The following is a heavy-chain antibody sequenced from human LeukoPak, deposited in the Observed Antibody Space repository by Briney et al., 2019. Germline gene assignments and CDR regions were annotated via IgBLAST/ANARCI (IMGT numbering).Heavy chain of an antibody. J-gene: IGHJ4*02. CDR3: ASGMRVGPNI. V-gene: IGHV3-7*01. Sequence: GGSLRLSCAASGFSLSNYWMSWVRQAPGKGLEWVANINQGESEKYYVDSVKGRFTISRDNAKNSLYLQMNSLRAEDTAVYYCASGMRVGPNIWGQGTLVTVSS. CDR2: INQGESEK. CDR1: GFSLSNYW. D-gene: IGHD1-26*01.